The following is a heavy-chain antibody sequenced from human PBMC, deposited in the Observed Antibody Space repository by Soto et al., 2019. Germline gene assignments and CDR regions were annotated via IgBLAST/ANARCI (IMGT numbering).Heavy chain of an antibody. D-gene: IGHD2-2*01. CDR3: AKDTSSSPYYMDV. J-gene: IGHJ6*03. Sequence: ELQVLESGGGSVQPGGSLRLSCAASGFTFSNFAMSWVRHAPGKGLEWVSEITGSTGTTYYADSVKGRFVISRDNSKNTLHLQMTSLRAEDTAVYYCAKDTSSSPYYMDVWGKGTTVTVSS. CDR2: ITGSTGTT. CDR1: GFTFSNFA. V-gene: IGHV3-23*01.